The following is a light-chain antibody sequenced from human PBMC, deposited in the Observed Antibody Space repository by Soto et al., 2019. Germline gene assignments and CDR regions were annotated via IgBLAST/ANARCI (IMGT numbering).Light chain of an antibody. CDR3: QQYYSTLWT. J-gene: IGKJ1*01. Sequence: DIVMTQSPDSLAVSLGERATINCKSSQSVLYSSNNKNYLAWYQQKPGQPPKLLIYWASTRESGVPDRFSGSGSGKDFTLTISSLQAEDAAVYYCQQYYSTLWTFGQGTKVEIK. CDR1: QSVLYSSNNKNY. CDR2: WAS. V-gene: IGKV4-1*01.